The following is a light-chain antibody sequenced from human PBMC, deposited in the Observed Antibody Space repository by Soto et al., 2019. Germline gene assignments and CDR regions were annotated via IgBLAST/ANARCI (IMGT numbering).Light chain of an antibody. CDR1: SSNIGSNY. J-gene: IGLJ1*01. Sequence: QSVLTQPPSASVTPGQRGSISCSGSSSNIGSNYVYWYQQLPGTAPKLLIYRNNQRPSGVPDRFSGSKSGTSASLAISGLRSEDEADYYCAAWDDSLSGYVFGTGTKVTVL. CDR2: RNN. V-gene: IGLV1-47*01. CDR3: AAWDDSLSGYV.